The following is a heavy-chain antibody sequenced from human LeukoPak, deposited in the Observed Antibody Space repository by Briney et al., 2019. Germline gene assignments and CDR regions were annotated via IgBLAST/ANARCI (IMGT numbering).Heavy chain of an antibody. CDR1: GYTFTEYT. CDR2: IDPEDGET. CDR3: ATTGVPVDY. V-gene: IGHV1-69-2*01. J-gene: IGHJ4*02. Sequence: WATVTISCKASGYTFTEYTRQWIQQARGKGLRWIGRIDPEDGETIYAEKFQRRLTITADTSTDTAYMELSGLTFDDTAVYFCATTGVPVDYWGQGTLVTVSS. D-gene: IGHD2-8*02.